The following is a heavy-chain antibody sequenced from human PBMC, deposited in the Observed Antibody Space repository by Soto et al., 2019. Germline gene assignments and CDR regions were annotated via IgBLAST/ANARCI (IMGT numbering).Heavy chain of an antibody. V-gene: IGHV3-23*01. J-gene: IGHJ6*02. CDR2: ISGGGSNT. Sequence: GGSLRLSCAASGFPFSSYVMSWVRQAPGTGLEWVSGISGGGSNTFYADSVKGRFTITVDKSTSTAYLQWNTLKASDTAMYYCARHISNFRYYYYAMDVWGQGTTVTVSS. CDR3: ARHISNFRYYYYAMDV. CDR1: GFPFSSYV. D-gene: IGHD4-4*01.